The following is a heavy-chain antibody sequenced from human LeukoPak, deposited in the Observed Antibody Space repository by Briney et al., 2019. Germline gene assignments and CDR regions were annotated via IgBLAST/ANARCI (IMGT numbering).Heavy chain of an antibody. CDR3: GRGGCINGICYTEYFDY. V-gene: IGHV5-51*01. Sequence: WASLQISCKGSGYSFTNYWIGWVRPPPGKDLEWMGIIYPRDSDTRYSPSFRGQVTISADKSIGTAYLQWISLGASDSAMYYCGRGGCINGICYTEYFDYWGQGTPVTVSS. CDR2: IYPRDSDT. J-gene: IGHJ4*02. CDR1: GYSFTNYW. D-gene: IGHD2-8*01.